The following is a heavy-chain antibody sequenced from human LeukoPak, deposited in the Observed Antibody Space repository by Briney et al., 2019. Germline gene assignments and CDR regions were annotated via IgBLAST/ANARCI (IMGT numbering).Heavy chain of an antibody. V-gene: IGHV4-59*01. CDR2: IYYSGST. D-gene: IGHD3-3*01. J-gene: IGHJ4*02. CDR3: ARLSLPYYGFWSGLPYYFDY. Sequence: RTSETLSLTCTVSGGSISSYYWSWIRQPPGKGLEWIGYIYYSGSTNYNPSLKSRVTISVDTSKNQFSLKLSSVTAADTAVYYCARLSLPYYGFWSGLPYYFDYWGQGALVTVSS. CDR1: GGSISSYY.